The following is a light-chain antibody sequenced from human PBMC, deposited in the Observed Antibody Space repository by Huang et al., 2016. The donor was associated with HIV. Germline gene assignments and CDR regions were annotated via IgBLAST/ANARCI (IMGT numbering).Light chain of an antibody. CDR3: QESYSTPWT. CDR1: QNIRNY. J-gene: IGKJ1*01. CDR2: AAS. Sequence: DIQMTQSPSSHSASVGDRVTITCRASQNIRNYLNWYQQKPGKAPNLLIYAASTLQTGFPSRFSGSGSGTDVTLTISSLQPEDFATYYCQESYSTPWTFGQGTKVEI. V-gene: IGKV1-39*01.